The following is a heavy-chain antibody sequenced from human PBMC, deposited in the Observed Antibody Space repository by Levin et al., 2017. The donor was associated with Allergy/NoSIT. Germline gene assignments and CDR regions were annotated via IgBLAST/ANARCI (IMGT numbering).Heavy chain of an antibody. Sequence: PGGSLRLSCVASGFIFSDHTMHWARQAPGKGLEYVASILSSGGGAVYADSVKGRFSISRDNSRSTLFLQMGSLRPEDMAVYFCSRAEGAGTTPGEYWGQGALVTVSS. CDR1: GFIFSDHT. V-gene: IGHV3-64*02. J-gene: IGHJ4*02. D-gene: IGHD1-1*01. CDR2: ILSSGGGA. CDR3: SRAEGAGTTPGEY.